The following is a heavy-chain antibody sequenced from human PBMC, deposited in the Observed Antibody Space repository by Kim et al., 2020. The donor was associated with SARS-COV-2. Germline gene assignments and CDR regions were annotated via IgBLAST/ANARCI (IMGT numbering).Heavy chain of an antibody. CDR1: GGSISSSNW. CDR3: ARRGLSSSWYVGAFDI. V-gene: IGHV4-4*02. Sequence: SETLSLTCAVSGGSISSSNWCSWVRQPPGKGLEWIGEIYHRGSTNYNPSLKSRVNISVDKSKNQFSLKLSSVTAADTAVYYCARRGLSSSWYVGAFDIWGQGTMVTVSS. CDR2: IYHRGST. J-gene: IGHJ3*02. D-gene: IGHD6-13*01.